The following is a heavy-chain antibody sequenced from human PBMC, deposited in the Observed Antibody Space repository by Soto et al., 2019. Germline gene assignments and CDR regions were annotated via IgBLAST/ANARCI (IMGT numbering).Heavy chain of an antibody. CDR1: GFTFSSYA. D-gene: IGHD2-2*01. J-gene: IGHJ4*02. CDR2: ISGSGGST. CDR3: AKACSSTSCHDY. Sequence: EVQLLESGGGLVQPGGSLRLSCAASGFTFSSYAMSWVRQAPGKGLEWVSAISGSGGSTYYADSVKGRFTISRDNSKNSLYLQMNSLRAEDTAVYYCAKACSSTSCHDYWGQGTLDTVSS. V-gene: IGHV3-23*01.